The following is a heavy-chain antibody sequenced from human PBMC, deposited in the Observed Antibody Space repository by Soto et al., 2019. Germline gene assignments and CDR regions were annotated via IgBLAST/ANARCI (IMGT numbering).Heavy chain of an antibody. CDR1: GGSITSYY. CDR2: IDYSGST. Sequence: TSETLSLTCTVSGGSITSYYWTWIRQSPGKGLEWIGYIDYSGSTNYNPSLKSRVTISIDTSKDQFSLKVSSVTAADTAVYYCARGRARAARSFGRWEKHFDYWGQGTLVTVSS. CDR3: ARGRARAARSFGRWEKHFDY. D-gene: IGHD6-6*01. V-gene: IGHV4-59*12. J-gene: IGHJ4*02.